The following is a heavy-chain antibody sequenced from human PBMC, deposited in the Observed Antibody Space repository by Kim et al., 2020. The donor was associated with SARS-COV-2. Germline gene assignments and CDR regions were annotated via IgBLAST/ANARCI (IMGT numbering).Heavy chain of an antibody. CDR2: IYHSGST. V-gene: IGHV4-30-2*01. CDR1: GGSISSGGYS. CDR3: ARARENFWIGGGEFDY. J-gene: IGHJ4*02. Sequence: SETLSLTCAVSGGSISSGGYSWSWIRQPPGKGLEWIGYIYHSGSTYYNPSLKSRVTISVDRSKNQFSLKLSSVTAADTAVYYCARARENFWIGGGEFDYWGQGTLVTVSS. D-gene: IGHD3-3*01.